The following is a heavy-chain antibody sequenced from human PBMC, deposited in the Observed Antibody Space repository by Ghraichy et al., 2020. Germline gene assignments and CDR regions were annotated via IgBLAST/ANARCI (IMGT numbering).Heavy chain of an antibody. D-gene: IGHD4-17*01. CDR1: GGSFSGYY. CDR3: ARGLSYGDYVVAFGY. Sequence: LRLSCTVYGGSFSGYYWSWLRQPPGKGLEWIGEIKLSGSTSYSPSLRSRVTISVDTSKNQFSLKLTSVTAADTAMYYCARGLSYGDYVVAFGYWGQATLVTVSS. CDR2: IKLSGST. J-gene: IGHJ4*02. V-gene: IGHV4-34*01.